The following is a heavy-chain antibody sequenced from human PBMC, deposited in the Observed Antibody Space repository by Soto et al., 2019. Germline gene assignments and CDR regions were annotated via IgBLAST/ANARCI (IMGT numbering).Heavy chain of an antibody. CDR2: IKWDDDK. J-gene: IGHJ4*02. D-gene: IGHD3-22*01. V-gene: IGHV2-5*02. CDR1: GFSLSTNGVC. CDR3: AHRRNFYNNSGLVS. Sequence: SGPTLVNPTQTLTLTCTVSGFSLSTNGVCVGWIRQPPGKALEWLAAIKWDDDKRYNPSLQTRLTITKDTSKNQVVLTMTNVDPVDTATYYCAHRRNFYNNSGLVSWGQGTLVTVSS.